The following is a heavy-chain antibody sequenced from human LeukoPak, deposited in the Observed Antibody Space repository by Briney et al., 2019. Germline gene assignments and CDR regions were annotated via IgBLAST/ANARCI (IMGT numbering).Heavy chain of an antibody. V-gene: IGHV3-9*01. J-gene: IGHJ1*01. CDR3: AKDPYGDYDEGYFQH. CDR2: ISWNSGSI. D-gene: IGHD4-17*01. CDR1: GFTFSSYG. Sequence: GGSLRLSCAASGFTFSSYGMHWVRQAPGKGLEWVSGISWNSGSIGYADSVKGRFTISRDNAKNSLYLQMNSLRAEDTALYYCAKDPYGDYDEGYFQHWGQGTLVTVSS.